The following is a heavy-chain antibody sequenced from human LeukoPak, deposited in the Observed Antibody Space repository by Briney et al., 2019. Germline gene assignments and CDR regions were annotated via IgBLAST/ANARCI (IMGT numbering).Heavy chain of an antibody. CDR1: GGSISSGNSY. CDR3: ARLLYSSGWYSAFDI. V-gene: IGHV4-39*01. J-gene: IGHJ3*02. D-gene: IGHD6-19*01. CDR2: IYFSGTT. Sequence: PSETLSLTCTVSGGSISSGNSYWGWIRQPPGKGLEWTGSIYFSGTTYHNPSLKSRVTISVDTSKNQFSLRLSSVTAADTAVYYCARLLYSSGWYSAFDIWGQGTMVTVSS.